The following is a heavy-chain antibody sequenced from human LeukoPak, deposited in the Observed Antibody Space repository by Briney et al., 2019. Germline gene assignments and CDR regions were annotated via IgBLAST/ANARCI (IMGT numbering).Heavy chain of an antibody. V-gene: IGHV1-8*01. CDR3: ARARGPYDAFDI. Sequence: ASVKVSCKASGYTFINYDINWVRQATGQGLEWMGWMNPNSGNTGYAQKVQGRVTMTRDTSITTAYMELSSLTHEDTAVYYCARARGPYDAFDIWGQGTMVTVSS. CDR1: GYTFINYD. D-gene: IGHD1-26*01. J-gene: IGHJ3*02. CDR2: MNPNSGNT.